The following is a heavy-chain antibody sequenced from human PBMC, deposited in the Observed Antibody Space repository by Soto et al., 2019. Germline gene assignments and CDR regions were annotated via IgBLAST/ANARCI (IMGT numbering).Heavy chain of an antibody. D-gene: IGHD5-12*01. CDR1: GGTFSNDI. J-gene: IGHJ4*02. Sequence: QVQLVQSGAEVKKPGSSVKVSCKASGGTFSNDIITWVRQAPGQGLEWMGRIIPLLDITTYAQKFQGRVTITVDKSTSTAYMELNSLRSEDTAVYYCVRDSPIGSTYSGYDGIDYWGQGTLVTVSS. CDR3: VRDSPIGSTYSGYDGIDY. V-gene: IGHV1-69*08. CDR2: IIPLLDIT.